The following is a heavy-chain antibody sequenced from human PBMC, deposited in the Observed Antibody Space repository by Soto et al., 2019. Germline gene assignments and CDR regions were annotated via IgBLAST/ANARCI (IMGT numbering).Heavy chain of an antibody. Sequence: GGSLRLSCAASGFTFSDHYMSWIRQAPGKGLEWIGYSSNSGSFTRYADSVKGRFSISRDNAKNSLFLQMNSLRAEDTAVYFCANRPRYYNMDVWGQGTTVTAP. D-gene: IGHD6-6*01. J-gene: IGHJ6*02. CDR3: ANRPRYYNMDV. CDR1: GFTFSDHY. V-gene: IGHV3-11*03. CDR2: SSNSGSFT.